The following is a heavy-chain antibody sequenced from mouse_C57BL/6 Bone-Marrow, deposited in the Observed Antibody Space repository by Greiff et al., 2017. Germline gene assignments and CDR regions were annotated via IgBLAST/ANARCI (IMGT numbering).Heavy chain of an antibody. J-gene: IGHJ3*01. D-gene: IGHD1-1*01. CDR2: IYPRSGNT. Sequence: QVQLQQSGAELARPGASVKLSCTASGYTFTSYGISWVKQRTGQGLEWIGEIYPRSGNTYYNEKFKGKATLSADKSSSTAYMELRSLTSEDSAVYFCARSGYYYGSKPFAYWGQGTLGTVSA. V-gene: IGHV1-81*01. CDR3: ARSGYYYGSKPFAY. CDR1: GYTFTSYG.